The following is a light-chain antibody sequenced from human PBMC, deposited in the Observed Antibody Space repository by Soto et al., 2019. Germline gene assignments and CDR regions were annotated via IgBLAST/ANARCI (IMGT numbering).Light chain of an antibody. CDR1: XXVSSN. V-gene: IGKV3-15*01. J-gene: IGKJ2*01. CDR3: QQYDRWPPVT. CDR2: GAS. Sequence: QSPATLSVSPXXXATLSXXXXXXVSSNLAWYQQKPGQAPRLLIYGASTRATGIPARFSGSGSGTEFTLTISSLQSEDFAVYYCQQYDRWPPVTFGQGTKLEIK.